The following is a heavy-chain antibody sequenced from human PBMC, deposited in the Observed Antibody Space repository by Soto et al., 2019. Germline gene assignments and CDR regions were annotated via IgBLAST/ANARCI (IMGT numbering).Heavy chain of an antibody. CDR3: ARDQGRATADGPLGNGLDV. Sequence: QVHLVESGGGVVQPGTSLRLSCAASGFSFSDYGMHWVRQAPGKGLEWLTILWFDASHEYYADSVKGRFTISRDNSNNTLYLQLNSLTADDTAVYFCARDQGRATADGPLGNGLDVWGQGTAVTVSS. D-gene: IGHD6-13*01. CDR1: GFSFSDYG. CDR2: LWFDASHE. J-gene: IGHJ6*02. V-gene: IGHV3-33*01.